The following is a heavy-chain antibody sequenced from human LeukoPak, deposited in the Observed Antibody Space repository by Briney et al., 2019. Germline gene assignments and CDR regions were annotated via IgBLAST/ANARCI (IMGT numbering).Heavy chain of an antibody. V-gene: IGHV4-30-4*08. D-gene: IGHD2-15*01. CDR2: ISLSGGT. J-gene: IGHJ5*02. Sequence: LRLSCAASEFTFSDYCMNWIRQPPGQGLEWIGYISLSGGTYYNPSLKSRATISLDTSTNQFSLKLSSVSAADTAVYYCARDFQGGPNDPWGQGTLVTVSS. CDR1: EFTFSDYC. CDR3: ARDFQGGPNDP.